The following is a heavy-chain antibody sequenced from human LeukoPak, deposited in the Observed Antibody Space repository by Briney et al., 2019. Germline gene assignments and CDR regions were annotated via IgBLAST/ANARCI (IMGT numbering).Heavy chain of an antibody. CDR3: ARDLAISYDS. V-gene: IGHV3-21*01. D-gene: IGHD3-22*01. CDR2: ISSSSSYI. J-gene: IGHJ4*02. CDR1: GFTFSSYS. Sequence: GGSLRLSCAASGFTFSSYSTNWVRQAPGKGLEWVSSISSSSSYIYYADSVKGRFTISRDNAKNSLYLQMSSLRAEDTAVYYCARDLAISYDSWGQGTLVTVSS.